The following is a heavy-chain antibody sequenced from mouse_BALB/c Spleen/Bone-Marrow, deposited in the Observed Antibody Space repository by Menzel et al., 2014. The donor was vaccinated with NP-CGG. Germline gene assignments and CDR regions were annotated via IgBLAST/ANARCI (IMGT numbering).Heavy chain of an antibody. CDR1: GFTFSSYT. CDR3: ARLHGDYFYYALDY. J-gene: IGHJ4*01. Sequence: DVQLVESGGGFVQPGGSLKLSCAASGFTFSSYTMSWVRQTPEKRLEWAAYISNGGGSAYYSDTVKGRFTISRDNAKNTLYLQMSSLKSEDTAMYYCARLHGDYFYYALDYWGQGTSVTVSS. V-gene: IGHV5-12-2*01. D-gene: IGHD2-13*01. CDR2: ISNGGGSA.